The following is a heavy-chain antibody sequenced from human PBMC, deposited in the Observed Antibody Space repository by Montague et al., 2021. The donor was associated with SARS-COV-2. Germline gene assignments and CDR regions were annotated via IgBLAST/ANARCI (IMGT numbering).Heavy chain of an antibody. D-gene: IGHD5-18*01. CDR3: ARDPGYTSFTRWYFDL. Sequence: TLSLTCSVSGGSINTGGYYWNWIRQSAGKGLEWIGRIYSSGSINSRPSLKSRVTISLDTSKNQFSLWLSSVTAADTAVYYCARDPGYTSFTRWYFDLWGPGTLVTVSS. J-gene: IGHJ2*01. CDR1: GGSINTGGYY. V-gene: IGHV4-61*02. CDR2: IYSSGSI.